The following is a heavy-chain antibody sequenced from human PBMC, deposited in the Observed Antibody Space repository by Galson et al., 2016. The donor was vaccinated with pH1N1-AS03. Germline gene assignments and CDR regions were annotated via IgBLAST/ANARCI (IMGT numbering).Heavy chain of an antibody. Sequence: PALVKPTQTLTLTCSFSGFSLTSPGVCVTWVRQPPEKALEWLATIDSDDDKYYTTSLKTRLTISKDTSKNQVVLTMTNMDPVDTATYYCARVWGAAAGYFDYWGPGNLVVVSS. D-gene: IGHD6-13*01. J-gene: IGHJ4*02. CDR1: GFSLTSPGVC. CDR2: IDSDDDK. V-gene: IGHV2-70*20. CDR3: ARVWGAAAGYFDY.